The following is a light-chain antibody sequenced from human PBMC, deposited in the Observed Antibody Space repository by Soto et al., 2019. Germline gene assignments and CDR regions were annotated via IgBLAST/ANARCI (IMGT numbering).Light chain of an antibody. CDR2: GAS. CDR3: QQYGSSRWT. V-gene: IGKV3-20*01. J-gene: IGKJ1*01. Sequence: EIVLTQSPGTLSLSPGERATLSCRASQSVSTTYLAWYQQKPGQAPRLLIYGASSRATGIPDRVSGSGSGTDFTLTISRLEPEDFAVDYCQQYGSSRWTFGQGTKVEIK. CDR1: QSVSTTY.